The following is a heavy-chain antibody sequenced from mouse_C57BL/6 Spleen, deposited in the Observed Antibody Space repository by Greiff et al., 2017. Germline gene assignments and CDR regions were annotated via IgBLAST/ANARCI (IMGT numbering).Heavy chain of an antibody. V-gene: IGHV2-2*01. D-gene: IGHD2-4*01. J-gene: IGHJ4*01. CDR3: ARNLGLRAYYAMDY. CDR1: GFSLISYG. CDR2: IGSGGST. Sequence: VQLQQSGPGLVQPSQSLSITCTVSGFSLISYGVYWVRQSPGKGLEWLGVIGSGGSTDSYAAFMSRLSISKDNSKSQVFFKMNSLQADDTAIYYCARNLGLRAYYAMDYWGQGTSVTVSS.